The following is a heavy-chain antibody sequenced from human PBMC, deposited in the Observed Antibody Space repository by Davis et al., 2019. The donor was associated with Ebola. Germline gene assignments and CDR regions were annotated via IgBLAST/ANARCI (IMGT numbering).Heavy chain of an antibody. Sequence: GESLKISCAASGFTFSSYAMSWVRQAPGKGLEWVSAISGSGGSTYYADSVKGRFTISRDNSKNTLYLQMNSLRAEDTAVYYCAISPHSSGGGPWFDPWGQGTLVTVSS. J-gene: IGHJ5*02. D-gene: IGHD6-19*01. CDR3: AISPHSSGGGPWFDP. CDR2: ISGSGGST. V-gene: IGHV3-23*01. CDR1: GFTFSSYA.